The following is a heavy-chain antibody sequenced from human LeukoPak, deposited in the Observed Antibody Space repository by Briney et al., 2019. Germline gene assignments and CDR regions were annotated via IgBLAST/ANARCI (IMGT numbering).Heavy chain of an antibody. Sequence: SETLSLTCTVSGYSISSAYYWGWIRQPPGKGLEWIGSFHYSGSTYYNPSLKSRVTISVDTSKNQFSLKLTSVTAANTAVYYCARGSHYGDYGYWGQGTLVTVSS. CDR3: ARGSHYGDYGY. D-gene: IGHD4-17*01. CDR2: FHYSGST. J-gene: IGHJ4*02. CDR1: GYSISSAYY. V-gene: IGHV4-38-2*02.